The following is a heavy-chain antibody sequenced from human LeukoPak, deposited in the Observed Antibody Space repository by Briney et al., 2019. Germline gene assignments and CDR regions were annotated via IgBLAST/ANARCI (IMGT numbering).Heavy chain of an antibody. D-gene: IGHD1-1*01. V-gene: IGHV3-23*01. CDR2: IGGRGVST. CDR1: GFTFSTYA. CDR3: AKAASGNWNDVSDY. Sequence: PGGSLRLSCAASGFTFSTYAMSWVRQAPGKGLEWVSAIGGRGVSTSYADSVRGRFTISRDNSKNTSYLQMDSLRAEDTAVYYCAKAASGNWNDVSDYWGQGTLVTVSS. J-gene: IGHJ4*02.